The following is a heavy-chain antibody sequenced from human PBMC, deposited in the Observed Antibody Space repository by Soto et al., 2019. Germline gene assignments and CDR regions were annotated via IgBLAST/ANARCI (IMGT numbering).Heavy chain of an antibody. Sequence: FVRVQCAASCFRFSGYGVSCVRQATGKGLEWVANIKQDGSEKYYVDSVKGRFTISRDNAKNSLYLQMNSLRAEDTAVYYCARWGERVVPAATSYYYYYGLHVWGQGTMVTVP. CDR2: IKQDGSEK. CDR3: ARWGERVVPAATSYYYYYGLHV. V-gene: IGHV3-7*03. J-gene: IGHJ6*02. D-gene: IGHD2-2*01. CDR1: CFRFSGYG.